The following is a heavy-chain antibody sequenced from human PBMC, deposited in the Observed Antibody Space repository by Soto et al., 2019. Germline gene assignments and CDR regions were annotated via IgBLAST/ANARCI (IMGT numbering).Heavy chain of an antibody. CDR2: ISSSSSTI. J-gene: IGHJ4*02. Sequence: GGSLRLSCAASGFTFSSYSMNWVRQAPGKGLEWVSYISSSSSTIYYADSVKGRFTISRDNAKNSLYLQMNSLRAEDTAVYYCARDHQGVYGDYQNFDYWGQGTLVTSPQ. CDR1: GFTFSSYS. CDR3: ARDHQGVYGDYQNFDY. D-gene: IGHD4-17*01. V-gene: IGHV3-48*01.